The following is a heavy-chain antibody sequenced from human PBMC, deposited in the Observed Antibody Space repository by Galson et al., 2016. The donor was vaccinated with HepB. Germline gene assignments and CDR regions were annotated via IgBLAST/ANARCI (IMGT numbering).Heavy chain of an antibody. Sequence: QSGAEVKKPGESLKISCKGSGYSFTSYWIGWVRQSPGKGLEWMGIIYPSDSKTRYSPSFQGQVTISADKSISTAYLQWSSLKAADTAMYYCARRGGLGDDDYSYDGMDVWGQGTTVTVFS. CDR3: ARRGGLGDDDYSYDGMDV. J-gene: IGHJ6*02. D-gene: IGHD3-16*01. CDR2: IYPSDSKT. V-gene: IGHV5-51*01. CDR1: GYSFTSYW.